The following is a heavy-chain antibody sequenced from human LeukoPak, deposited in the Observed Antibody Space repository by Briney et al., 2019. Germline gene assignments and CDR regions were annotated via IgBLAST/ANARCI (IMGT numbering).Heavy chain of an antibody. D-gene: IGHD3-16*02. CDR1: GGSISSSSYY. CDR3: ASCTMLMITFGGVIANAFDI. Sequence: PSETLSLTCTVSGGSISSSSYYWGWIRQPPGKGLEWIGSIYYSGSTYYNPSLKSRVTISVDTSKNQFSLKLSSVTAADTAVYYCASCTMLMITFGGVIANAFDIWGQGTMVTVSS. V-gene: IGHV4-39*07. CDR2: IYYSGST. J-gene: IGHJ3*02.